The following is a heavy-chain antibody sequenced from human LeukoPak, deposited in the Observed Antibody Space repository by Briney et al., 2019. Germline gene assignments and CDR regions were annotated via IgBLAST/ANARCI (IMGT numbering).Heavy chain of an antibody. CDR1: GGSFSGYY. CDR3: ARDLNGSQGNYFDY. D-gene: IGHD1-26*01. J-gene: IGHJ4*02. CDR2: INHSGST. Sequence: SETLSLTCAVYGGSFSGYYWSWIRQPPGKGLEWIGEINHSGSTNYNPSLKSRVTISVDTSKNQFSLKLSSVTAADTAVYYCARDLNGSQGNYFDYWGQGTLVTVSS. V-gene: IGHV4-34*01.